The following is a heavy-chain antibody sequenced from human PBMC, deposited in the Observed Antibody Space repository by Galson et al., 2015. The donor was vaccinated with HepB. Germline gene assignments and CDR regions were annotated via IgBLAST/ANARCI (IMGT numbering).Heavy chain of an antibody. D-gene: IGHD6-13*01. CDR1: GFTFSSYG. CDR2: ISYDGSNK. V-gene: IGHV3-30*03. Sequence: SLRLSCAASGFTFSSYGMHWVRQAPGKGLEWVAVISYDGSNKYYADSVKGRFTISRDNSKNTLYLQMNSLRAEDTAVYYCARLIAAAGAQNWFDPWGQGTLVTVSS. J-gene: IGHJ5*02. CDR3: ARLIAAAGAQNWFDP.